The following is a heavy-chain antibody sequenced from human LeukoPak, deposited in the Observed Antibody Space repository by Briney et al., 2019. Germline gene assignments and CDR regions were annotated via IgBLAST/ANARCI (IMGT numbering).Heavy chain of an antibody. Sequence: GGSLRLSCAASGFTFSDYFMSWVRQAPGKGLEWVANIKQDGSAQYYVDSVKGRFTISRDNSKNSLYLQMSNLRVEDTAVYYCVRDKRMAATQYNWFDPWGQGTLVTVSS. CDR2: IKQDGSAQ. J-gene: IGHJ5*02. V-gene: IGHV3-7*01. CDR1: GFTFSDYF. D-gene: IGHD6-25*01. CDR3: VRDKRMAATQYNWFDP.